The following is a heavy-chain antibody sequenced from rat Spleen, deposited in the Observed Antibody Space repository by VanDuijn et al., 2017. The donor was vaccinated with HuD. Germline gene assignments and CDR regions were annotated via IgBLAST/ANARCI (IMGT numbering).Heavy chain of an antibody. V-gene: IGHV2-45*01. CDR3: AREHRAPGQSNYFDY. CDR1: GFSLTSYN. J-gene: IGHJ2*01. D-gene: IGHD1-4*01. Sequence: QVQLMESGPGLVQPSETLSLTCTVSGFSLTSYNVHWVRQPPGKGLEWMGVMWSGGSTDYNSALKSRLSISRDTSKNQVFLKMNSLQSEDTTTYYCAREHRAPGQSNYFDYWGQGVMVTVSS. CDR2: MWSGGST.